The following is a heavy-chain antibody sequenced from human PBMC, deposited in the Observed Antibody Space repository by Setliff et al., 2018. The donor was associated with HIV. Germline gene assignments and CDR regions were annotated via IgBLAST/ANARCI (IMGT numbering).Heavy chain of an antibody. D-gene: IGHD1-26*01. Sequence: ASVKVSCKGSGYSFSSYGVSWVRQAPGQGLEWMGWISVYNGNTNYTQKLQNRVTMTTDTSTSTAYMELRSLRSDDTAVYYCARDLFTVPSREGYDYWGQGTLVTVSS. J-gene: IGHJ4*02. V-gene: IGHV1-18*01. CDR3: ARDLFTVPSREGYDY. CDR1: GYSFSSYG. CDR2: ISVYNGNT.